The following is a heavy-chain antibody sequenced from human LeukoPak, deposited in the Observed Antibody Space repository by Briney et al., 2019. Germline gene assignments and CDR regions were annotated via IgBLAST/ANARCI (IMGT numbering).Heavy chain of an antibody. CDR2: IYASGST. CDR1: GASISSYY. V-gene: IGHV4-4*07. CDR3: AKLGNGFDY. D-gene: IGHD2-8*01. J-gene: IGHJ4*02. Sequence: KPSETLSLTCTVSGASISSYYWNWIRQPAGKGLEWIGRIYASGSTDYNPSLKSRVTMSIDTSKNRFSLKLTSLTAADTAVYYCAKLGNGFDYWGQGTLVTVSS.